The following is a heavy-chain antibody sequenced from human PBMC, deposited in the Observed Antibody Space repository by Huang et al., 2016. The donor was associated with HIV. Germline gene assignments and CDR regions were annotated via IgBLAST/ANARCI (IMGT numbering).Heavy chain of an antibody. CDR3: ARHNIYCSGGGCSSFDY. V-gene: IGHV4-39*01. CDR1: GGSISSSNYY. CDR2: SYYGGNT. J-gene: IGHJ4*02. D-gene: IGHD2-15*01. Sequence: QLQLQESGPGLVKASETLSLTCIVSGGSISSSNYYWGWVRQPPGKGLEWIGSSYYGGNTFYNPPLRSRGTIAVDTSKNQLSLKVRSVTAADTAVYYCARHNIYCSGGGCSSFDYWGQGTLVTVSS.